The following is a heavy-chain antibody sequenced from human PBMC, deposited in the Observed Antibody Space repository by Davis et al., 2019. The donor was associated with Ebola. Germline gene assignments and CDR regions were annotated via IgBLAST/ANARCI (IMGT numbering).Heavy chain of an antibody. Sequence: GESLKISCAASGFNFRSYGMHWVRQAPDKGLDRVAVIWYDGSRKYYGDSVKGRFTISRDNSNNLLYLQMNSLRAEDTAVYYCAIPDCSGANCYSVYIKNWGQGTLVTVSS. J-gene: IGHJ4*02. CDR2: IWYDGSRK. CDR1: GFNFRSYG. D-gene: IGHD2-15*01. CDR3: AIPDCSGANCYSVYIKN. V-gene: IGHV3-33*01.